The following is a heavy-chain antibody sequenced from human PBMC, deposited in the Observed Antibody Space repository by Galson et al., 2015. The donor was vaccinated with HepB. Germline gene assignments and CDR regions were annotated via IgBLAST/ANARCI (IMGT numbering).Heavy chain of an antibody. Sequence: SGAEVKKPGESLKISCKGSGYRFTSYWIGWVRQASGKGLEWVGRIRSKANNYATAYAASVKGRFTVSRDDSKNTAYLQMDSLKTEDTAIYYCTRQNGGGGPVDYWGQGTLVTVSS. CDR2: IRSKANNYAT. CDR3: TRQNGGGGPVDY. CDR1: GYRFTSYW. V-gene: IGHV3-73*01. J-gene: IGHJ4*02. D-gene: IGHD4-23*01.